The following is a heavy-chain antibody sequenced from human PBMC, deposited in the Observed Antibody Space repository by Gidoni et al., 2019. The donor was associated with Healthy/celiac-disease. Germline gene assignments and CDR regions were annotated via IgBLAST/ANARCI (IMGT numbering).Heavy chain of an antibody. CDR1: GVSISRYY. CDR2: IYTSGST. J-gene: IGHJ3*02. Sequence: QVQLQESGPGLVNPSATLSLTCTVSGVSISRYYWSWIRQPAGKGLEWIGRIYTSGSTNYNPSLKSRVTMSVDTSKNQFSLKLSSVTAADTAVYYCARDQSDGYIDAFDIWGQGTMVTVSS. CDR3: ARDQSDGYIDAFDI. V-gene: IGHV4-4*07. D-gene: IGHD6-13*01.